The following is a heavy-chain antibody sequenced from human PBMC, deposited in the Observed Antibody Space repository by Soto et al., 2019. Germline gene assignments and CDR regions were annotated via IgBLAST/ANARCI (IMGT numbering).Heavy chain of an antibody. CDR2: VSGSGGTT. Sequence: EVQLLESGGGLVQPGGSLRLSCAASGFTFSSYAISWVRQAPGKGLGWVSAVSGSGGTTYYADSVKGRFTISRDNSNNTLYLQMNSLRAEDTAVYYCAKSDGGFDYWGQGALVSVSS. D-gene: IGHD2-21*02. J-gene: IGHJ4*02. CDR1: GFTFSSYA. V-gene: IGHV3-23*01. CDR3: AKSDGGFDY.